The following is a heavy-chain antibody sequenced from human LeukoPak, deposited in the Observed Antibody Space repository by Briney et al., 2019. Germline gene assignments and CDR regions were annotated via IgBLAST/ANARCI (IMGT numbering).Heavy chain of an antibody. CDR1: GFTFSSYG. J-gene: IGHJ5*02. Sequence: GSLRLSCAASGFTFSSYGMHWVRQAPGKGLEWVAVIWYDGSNKYYTDSVKGRFTISRDNSKNTLYLQMNSPRAEDTAVYYCARGRIAAVGTRGDWFDPWGQGTLVTIFS. CDR2: IWYDGSNK. CDR3: ARGRIAAVGTRGDWFDP. V-gene: IGHV3-33*01. D-gene: IGHD6-13*01.